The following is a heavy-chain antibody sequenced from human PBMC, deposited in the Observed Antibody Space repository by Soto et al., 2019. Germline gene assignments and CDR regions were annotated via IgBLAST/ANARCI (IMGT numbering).Heavy chain of an antibody. CDR1: GISFINHY. D-gene: IGHD6-19*01. V-gene: IGHV1-46*01. CDR3: ARDRSGYSSGWGAFDI. Sequence: ASVKVSCKASGISFINHYVHWVRQAPGQGLEWMGIINPSGSSTTYSQNFQGRVTMTRDTSTTTLFMELSSLRSEDTAVYYCARDRSGYSSGWGAFDIWGQGTMVTVSS. J-gene: IGHJ3*02. CDR2: INPSGSST.